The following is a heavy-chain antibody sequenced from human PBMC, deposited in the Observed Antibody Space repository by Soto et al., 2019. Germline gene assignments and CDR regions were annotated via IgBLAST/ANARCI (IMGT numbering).Heavy chain of an antibody. J-gene: IGHJ4*02. CDR3: ARPRLRSSGWYYFDY. Sequence: SVKVSCKASGGTFSSYAISWVRQAPGQGLGWMGGIIPIFGTANYAQKFQGRVTITADESTSTAYMELSSLRSEDTAVYYCARPRLRSSGWYYFDYWGQGTLVTVS. D-gene: IGHD6-19*01. V-gene: IGHV1-69*13. CDR2: IIPIFGTA. CDR1: GGTFSSYA.